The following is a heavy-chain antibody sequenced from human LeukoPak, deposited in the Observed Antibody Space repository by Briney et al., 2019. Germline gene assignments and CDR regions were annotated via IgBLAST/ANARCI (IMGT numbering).Heavy chain of an antibody. CDR2: INPNSGGT. J-gene: IGHJ5*02. D-gene: IGHD3-10*01. CDR3: ARESLSGDGFDP. Sequence: ASVKVSRKASGYTFTGYYMHWLRQAPGQGLEWMGWINPNSGGTNYAQKFQGWVTMTRDTSISTAYMELSRLRSDDTAVYYCARESLSGDGFDPWGQGTLVTVSS. V-gene: IGHV1-2*04. CDR1: GYTFTGYY.